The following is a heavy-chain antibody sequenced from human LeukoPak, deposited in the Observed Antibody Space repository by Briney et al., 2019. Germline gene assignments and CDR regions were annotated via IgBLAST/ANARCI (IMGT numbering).Heavy chain of an antibody. CDR1: GYSFTSYW. D-gene: IGHD6-13*01. Sequence: GESLKISCKGSGYSFTSYWIGWVRQMPGKGLEWMGIIYPGDSDTRYSPSFQGQVTISADKSISTAYLQWSSLKASDTAMYYCASTSQAAAGTTGFDYWGQGTLVTVSS. CDR3: ASTSQAAAGTTGFDY. V-gene: IGHV5-51*01. CDR2: IYPGDSDT. J-gene: IGHJ4*02.